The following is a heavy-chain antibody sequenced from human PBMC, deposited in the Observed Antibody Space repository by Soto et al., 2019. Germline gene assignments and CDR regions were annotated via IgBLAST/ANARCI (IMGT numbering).Heavy chain of an antibody. D-gene: IGHD3-3*01. V-gene: IGHV1-18*01. Sequence: ASVTVSCQTSGYTFTSYGISWVRQAPRQGLEWMGWISAYNGNTNYAQKFQGRVTMTRNTSISTAYMELSSLRSEDTAVYYCARGHYDFWSGYPPPSDFYYYYYGMDVWGQGTTVTVSS. J-gene: IGHJ6*02. CDR3: ARGHYDFWSGYPPPSDFYYYYYGMDV. CDR2: ISAYNGNT. CDR1: GYTFTSYG.